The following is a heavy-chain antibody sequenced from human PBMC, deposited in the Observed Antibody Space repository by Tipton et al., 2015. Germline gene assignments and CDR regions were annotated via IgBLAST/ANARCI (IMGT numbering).Heavy chain of an antibody. CDR2: IYYSGST. CDR1: AYSISTDYY. CDR3: ARDFTPYQYYAMDV. J-gene: IGHJ6*02. V-gene: IGHV4-38-2*02. Sequence: TLSLTCAVSAYSISTDYYWVWIRQPPGKGLEWIGNIYYSGSTYYNPSLNSRVTISIDTSRNQFSLKLSSVTAADTAVYYCARDFTPYQYYAMDVWGQGTTVTVSS.